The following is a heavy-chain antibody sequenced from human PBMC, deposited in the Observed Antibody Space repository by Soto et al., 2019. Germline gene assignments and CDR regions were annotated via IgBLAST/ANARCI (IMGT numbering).Heavy chain of an antibody. CDR1: GYTFTSYG. CDR2: ISTYNGNT. Sequence: QVQLVQSGAEVKKPGASVKVSCKASGYTFTSYGISWVRQAPGQGPEWMGRISTYNGNTNYVQKLQGRVTMTTDTSTNTAYMELRSLRYDDTAVYYCARAPGYSTTWHQAFDIWGQGTMVNVSS. V-gene: IGHV1-18*01. J-gene: IGHJ3*02. D-gene: IGHD6-13*01. CDR3: ARAPGYSTTWHQAFDI.